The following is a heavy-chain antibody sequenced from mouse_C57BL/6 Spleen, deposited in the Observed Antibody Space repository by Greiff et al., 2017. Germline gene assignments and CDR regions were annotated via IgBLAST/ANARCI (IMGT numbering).Heavy chain of an antibody. CDR2: ISGGGGNT. CDR3: ARQMNYGSSPWFAY. D-gene: IGHD1-1*01. Sequence: EVKLVESGGGLVKPGGSLKLSCAASGFTFSSYTMSWVRQTPEKRLEWVATISGGGGNTYYPDSVKGRFTISRDNAKNTLYLQMSSLRSEDTALYYCARQMNYGSSPWFAYWGQGTLVTVSA. J-gene: IGHJ3*01. CDR1: GFTFSSYT. V-gene: IGHV5-9*01.